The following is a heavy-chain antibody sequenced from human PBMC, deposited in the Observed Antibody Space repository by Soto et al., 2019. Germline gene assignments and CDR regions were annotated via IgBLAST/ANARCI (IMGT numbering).Heavy chain of an antibody. D-gene: IGHD4-4*01. CDR3: AHISYSSPGPHLDY. V-gene: IGHV2-5*01. J-gene: IGHJ4*02. CDR1: GFSLSTSRVG. CDR2: IYWNDDK. Sequence: QITLKESGPTLVKPTQPLTLTCTCSGFSLSTSRVGVGWIRQPPGKALEWLALIYWNDDKRYSPSLKSRLSVTKDTSKNQVVLTMTNMDPVDTATYYCAHISYSSPGPHLDYWGQGTLVTVSS.